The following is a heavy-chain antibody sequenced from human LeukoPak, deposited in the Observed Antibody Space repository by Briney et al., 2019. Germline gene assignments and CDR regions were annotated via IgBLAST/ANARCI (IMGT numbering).Heavy chain of an antibody. V-gene: IGHV4-59*12. CDR2: IYQSGST. CDR1: GDSISTYY. J-gene: IGHJ3*02. D-gene: IGHD3/OR15-3a*01. CDR3: ARGGLVLKEAAFDI. Sequence: SETLSLTCTVSGDSISTYYWSWIRQPPGKGLEWIGYIYQSGSTYYNPSLKSRVTISVDRSKSQFSLKLSSVTAADTAVYNCARGGLVLKEAAFDIWGQGTMVTVSS.